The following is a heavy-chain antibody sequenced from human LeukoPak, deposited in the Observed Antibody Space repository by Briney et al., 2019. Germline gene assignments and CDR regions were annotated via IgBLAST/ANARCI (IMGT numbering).Heavy chain of an antibody. V-gene: IGHV3-73*01. J-gene: IGHJ4*02. Sequence: PGGSLRLSCAASGFTFSGSPILWVRQASGKGLEWVGRIRSKADNYATAYAASVQGRCTISRDDSKSTAYLQLNSLKTEDTAVYYCAQSNYWGQGALVTVS. CDR3: AQSNY. CDR2: IRSKADNYAT. CDR1: GFTFSGSP.